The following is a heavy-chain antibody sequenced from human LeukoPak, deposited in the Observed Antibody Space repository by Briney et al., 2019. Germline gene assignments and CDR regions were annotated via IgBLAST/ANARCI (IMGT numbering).Heavy chain of an antibody. V-gene: IGHV3-30*03. CDR3: FTFGGVIVRYYFDY. CDR1: GFTFSSYG. Sequence: GGSLRLSCAASGFTFSSYGMHWVRQAPGKGLEWVTVISYDGSNKYYADSVKGRFTISRDNSKNTLYLQMNSLRAEDTAVYYCFTFGGVIVRYYFDYWGQGTLVTVSS. J-gene: IGHJ4*02. D-gene: IGHD3-16*02. CDR2: ISYDGSNK.